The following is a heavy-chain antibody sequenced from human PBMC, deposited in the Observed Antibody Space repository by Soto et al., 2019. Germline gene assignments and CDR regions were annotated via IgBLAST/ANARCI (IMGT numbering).Heavy chain of an antibody. Sequence: GGSLRLSCAASGFSFNAYSLNWVRQTPGKGLEWISSISSTGSYIDYADSVRGRFTISRDNAKNSVYLQMNRLRTEDTALYFCARDSYSSLFDSWGQGTLVTVSS. CDR2: ISSTGSYI. J-gene: IGHJ5*01. CDR3: ARDSYSSLFDS. D-gene: IGHD6-19*01. V-gene: IGHV3-21*01. CDR1: GFSFNAYS.